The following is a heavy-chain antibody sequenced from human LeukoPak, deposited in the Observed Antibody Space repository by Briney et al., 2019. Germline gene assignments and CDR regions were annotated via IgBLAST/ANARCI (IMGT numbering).Heavy chain of an antibody. CDR3: ARGPYYDFWSGYLRSYDAFDI. CDR1: GYTFTSHD. J-gene: IGHJ3*02. V-gene: IGHV1-8*03. CDR2: MNPNSGNT. Sequence: ASVKVSCKASGYTFTSHDINWVRQATGQGLEWMGWMNPNSGNTGYAQKFQGRVTITRNTSISTAYMELSSLRSEDTAVYYCARGPYYDFWSGYLRSYDAFDIWGQGTMVTVSS. D-gene: IGHD3-3*01.